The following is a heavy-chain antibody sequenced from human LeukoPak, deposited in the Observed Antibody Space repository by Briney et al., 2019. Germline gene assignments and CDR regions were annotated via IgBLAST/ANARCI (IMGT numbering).Heavy chain of an antibody. CDR2: ISSSSSYI. D-gene: IGHD2-2*01. Sequence: SGGSLRLSCAASGFTFSSYSMNWVRQAPGKGLEWVSSISSSSSYIYYADSVKGRFTISRDNAKNSLYLQMNSLRAEDTAVYYCASRGIVVVPAARDNWLDPWGQGTLVTVSP. V-gene: IGHV3-21*01. J-gene: IGHJ5*02. CDR3: ASRGIVVVPAARDNWLDP. CDR1: GFTFSSYS.